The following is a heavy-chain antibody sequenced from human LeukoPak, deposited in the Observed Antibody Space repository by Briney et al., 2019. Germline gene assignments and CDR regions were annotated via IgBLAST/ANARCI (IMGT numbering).Heavy chain of an antibody. Sequence: SVKVSCKASGGTFSSYAISWVRQAPGQGLEWMGGIIPIFGTANYAQKFQGRVTITADESTSTAYMELSSLRSEDTAVYYCARLIGSGGPTRFLEWLPTTGDYWGQGTLVTVSS. D-gene: IGHD3-3*01. CDR2: IIPIFGTA. J-gene: IGHJ4*02. CDR1: GGTFSSYA. V-gene: IGHV1-69*01. CDR3: ARLIGSGGPTRFLEWLPTTGDY.